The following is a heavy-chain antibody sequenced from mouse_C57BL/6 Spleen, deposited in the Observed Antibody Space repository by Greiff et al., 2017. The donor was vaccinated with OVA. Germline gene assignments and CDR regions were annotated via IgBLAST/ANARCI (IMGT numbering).Heavy chain of an antibody. CDR1: GYTFTSYW. CDR3: ARYPYYYGSSPPWFAY. Sequence: QVQLKQPGAELVMPGASVKLPCKASGYTFTSYWMHWVKQRPGQGLEWIGEIDPSDSYTNYNQKFKGKSTLTVDKSSSTAYMQLSSLTSEDSAVYYCARYPYYYGSSPPWFAYWGQGTLVTVSA. CDR2: IDPSDSYT. D-gene: IGHD1-1*01. J-gene: IGHJ3*01. V-gene: IGHV1-69*01.